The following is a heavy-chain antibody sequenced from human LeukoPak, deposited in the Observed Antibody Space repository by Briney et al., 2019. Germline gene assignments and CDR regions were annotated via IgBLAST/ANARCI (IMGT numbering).Heavy chain of an antibody. D-gene: IGHD1-1*01. CDR1: GFTFSDYY. V-gene: IGHV3-11*01. CDR2: ISSSGSTI. J-gene: IGHJ5*02. Sequence: GGSLRLSCAASGFTFSDYYMSWIRQAPGKGLEWVPYISSSGSTIYYADSVKGRFTISRDNAKNSLYLQMNSLRAEDTAVYYCARITTRNDIDPWGQGTLVTVSS. CDR3: ARITTRNDIDP.